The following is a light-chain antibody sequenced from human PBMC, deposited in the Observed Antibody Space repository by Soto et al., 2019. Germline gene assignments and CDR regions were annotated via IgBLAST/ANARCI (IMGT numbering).Light chain of an antibody. Sequence: QSALTQPASVSGSPGQSITISCTGTSSDVGGYNYVSWYQQHPGKAPQLMIYEVSNRPSGVSNRFSCSKSGNTASLTISGLQAEDEGDYFCSSYTSSSTLVFGGGTKLTVL. CDR2: EVS. CDR1: SSDVGGYNY. V-gene: IGLV2-14*01. J-gene: IGLJ2*01. CDR3: SSYTSSSTLV.